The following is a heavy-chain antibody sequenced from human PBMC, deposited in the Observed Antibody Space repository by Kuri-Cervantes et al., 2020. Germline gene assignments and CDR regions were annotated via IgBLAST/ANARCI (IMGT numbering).Heavy chain of an antibody. CDR3: ARGARGYYGSGSYSRWYFDL. CDR1: GFTFSSYW. Sequence: GGSLRLSCAASGFTFSSYWMSWVRQAPGKGLEWVANIKQDGSERSYVDSVKGRFTISRDNAKNSLYLQMNSLRAEDTAVYYCARGARGYYGSGSYSRWYFDLWGRGTLVTVS. CDR2: IKQDGSER. J-gene: IGHJ2*01. D-gene: IGHD3-10*01. V-gene: IGHV3-7*01.